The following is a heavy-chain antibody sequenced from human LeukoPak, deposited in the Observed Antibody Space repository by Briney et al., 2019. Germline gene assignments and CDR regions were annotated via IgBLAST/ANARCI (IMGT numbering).Heavy chain of an antibody. CDR1: GGSFSGYY. V-gene: IGHV4-34*01. Sequence: SETLSLTCAVYGGSFSGYYWSWIRQPPGKGLEWIGEINHSGSTNYNPSLKSRVTISVDTSKNQFSLKLSPVTAADTAVYYCARGVFYWNYGYFDYWGQGTLVTVSS. CDR2: INHSGST. CDR3: ARGVFYWNYGYFDY. D-gene: IGHD1-7*01. J-gene: IGHJ4*02.